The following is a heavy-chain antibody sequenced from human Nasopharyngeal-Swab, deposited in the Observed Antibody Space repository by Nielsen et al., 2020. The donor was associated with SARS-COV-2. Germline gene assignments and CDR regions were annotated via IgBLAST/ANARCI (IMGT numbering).Heavy chain of an antibody. CDR3: AKFRMGVRQQLWEFGDY. J-gene: IGHJ4*02. V-gene: IGHV3-30*18. CDR1: GFTFSSYG. Sequence: GESLKISCAASGFTFSSYGMHWVRQAPGKGLEWVAVISYDGSNKYYADSVKGRFTISRDNSKNTLYLQMNSLRAEDTAVYYCAKFRMGVRQQLWEFGDYWGQGTLVTVSS. D-gene: IGHD6-13*01. CDR2: ISYDGSNK.